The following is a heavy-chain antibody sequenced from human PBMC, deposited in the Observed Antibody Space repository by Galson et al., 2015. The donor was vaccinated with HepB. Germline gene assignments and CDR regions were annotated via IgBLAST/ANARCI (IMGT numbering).Heavy chain of an antibody. CDR2: FDPDGEP. J-gene: IGHJ5*01. D-gene: IGHD4-11*01. Sequence: SVKVSCKVSGFTLTDVSIQWVRQAPGKGLEWLGGFDPDGEPIYTQKLQGRVTMTEDTSTDTVYMELSSLISEDTAVYYCATQHDQYIDYIPSWFDPWGQGTLVTVSS. CDR3: ATQHDQYIDYIPSWFDP. CDR1: GFTLTDVS. V-gene: IGHV1-24*01.